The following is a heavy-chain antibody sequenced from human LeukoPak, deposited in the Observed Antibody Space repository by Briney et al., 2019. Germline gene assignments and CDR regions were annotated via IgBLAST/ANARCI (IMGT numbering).Heavy chain of an antibody. CDR3: VRDNYSYRLDV. CDR1: GFTFSNYA. D-gene: IGHD2-21*01. CDR2: IGGTGGNI. Sequence: PGGSLRLSCAASGFTFSNYAMSWVRQAPGKGLEWVSAIGGTGGNIFYTDSVKGRFTISRDNSKNTLYLHMNSLRAEDTAIYYCVRDNYSYRLDVWGQGTLVTVSS. J-gene: IGHJ4*02. V-gene: IGHV3-23*01.